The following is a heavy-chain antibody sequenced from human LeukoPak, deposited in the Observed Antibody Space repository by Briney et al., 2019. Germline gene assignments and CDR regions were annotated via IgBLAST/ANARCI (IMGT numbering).Heavy chain of an antibody. J-gene: IGHJ6*02. CDR2: IWYDGSNK. Sequence: GGSLRLSCAACGFTFSSYGKHWVRQAPGKGLEWVAVIWYDGSNKYYAGSGKGRFTISRDNSKNTLYLEMNSLRAEDTAVYYCARLGYCSSTSCFYGMDVWGQGTTVTVSS. CDR1: GFTFSSYG. D-gene: IGHD2-2*01. CDR3: ARLGYCSSTSCFYGMDV. V-gene: IGHV3-33*08.